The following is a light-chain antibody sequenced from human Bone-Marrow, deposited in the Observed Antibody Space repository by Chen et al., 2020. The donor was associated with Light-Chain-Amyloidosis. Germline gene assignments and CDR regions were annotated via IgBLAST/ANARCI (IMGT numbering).Light chain of an antibody. Sequence: SYELTQPPSVSVSPGQTARITCSGDDLPTKYAYWYQQKPGQAPVLVIHRDTERPSGISERFSVSISGTTATLPISGVQAEDEADYHCQSADSSGTYEVIFGGGTKLTVL. CDR1: DLPTKY. J-gene: IGLJ2*01. CDR2: RDT. CDR3: QSADSSGTYEVI. V-gene: IGLV3-25*03.